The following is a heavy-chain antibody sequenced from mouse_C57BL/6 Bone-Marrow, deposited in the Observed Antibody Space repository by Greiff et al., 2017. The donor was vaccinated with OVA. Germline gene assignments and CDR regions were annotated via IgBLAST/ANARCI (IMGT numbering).Heavy chain of an antibody. V-gene: IGHV2-2*01. CDR1: GFSLTSYG. J-gene: IGHJ1*03. CDR2: IWSGGST. D-gene: IGHD2-2*01. Sequence: QVQLKESGPGLVQPSQSLSITCTVSGFSLTSYGVHWVRQSPGKGLEWLGVIWSGGSTDYNAAFIFRLSISKDNSKSQVFFKMNSLQADDTAIYYCARTGDGYDGADVWGTGTTVTVSS. CDR3: ARTGDGYDGADV.